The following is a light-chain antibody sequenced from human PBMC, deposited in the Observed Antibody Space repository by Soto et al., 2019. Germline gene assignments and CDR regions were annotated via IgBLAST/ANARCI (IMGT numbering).Light chain of an antibody. CDR3: QSYDSSMSSFYV. CDR1: SSNIGAGYD. J-gene: IGLJ1*01. V-gene: IGLV1-40*01. Sequence: QSVLTQPPSVSGAPGQRVTISCTGSSSNIGAGYDVHWYQQLPGTAPKFLIYGNSNRPSGVPHRFSGSKSGTSASLAITGLQAEDEADYYYQSYDSSMSSFYVFGTGTKGTAL. CDR2: GNS.